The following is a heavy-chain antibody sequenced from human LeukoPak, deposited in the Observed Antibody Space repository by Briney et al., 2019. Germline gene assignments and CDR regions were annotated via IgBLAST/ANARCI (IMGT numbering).Heavy chain of an antibody. CDR3: ARGGYYDSSGYYD. V-gene: IGHV3-53*01. J-gene: IGHJ4*02. CDR2: IYSGGST. CDR1: GFTVSSNY. D-gene: IGHD3-22*01. Sequence: GGSLRLSCAASGFTVSSNYMSWVRQAPGKGLEWVLVIYSGGSTYYADSVKGRFTISRDNSKNTLYLQMNSLRAEDTAVYYCARGGYYDSSGYYDWGQGTLVTVSS.